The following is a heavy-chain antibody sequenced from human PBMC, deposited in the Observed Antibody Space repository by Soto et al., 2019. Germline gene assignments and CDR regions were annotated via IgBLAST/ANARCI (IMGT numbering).Heavy chain of an antibody. V-gene: IGHV3-30*18. CDR2: ISYDGSNK. J-gene: IGHJ6*02. D-gene: IGHD1-20*01. Sequence: GGSLRLSCVASGFTFSSYGMHWVRQAPGKGLEWVAVISYDGSNKYYADSVKGRFTISRDNSKNTLYLQMNSLRAEDTAVYYCAKDKKVFDYYYGMDVWGQGTTVTVSS. CDR3: AKDKKVFDYYYGMDV. CDR1: GFTFSSYG.